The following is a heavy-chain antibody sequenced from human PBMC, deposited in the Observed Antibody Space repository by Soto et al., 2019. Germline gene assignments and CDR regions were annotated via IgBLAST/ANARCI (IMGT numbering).Heavy chain of an antibody. D-gene: IGHD2-2*01. CDR1: GFTFSSYG. CDR2: IWYDGSNK. V-gene: IGHV3-33*01. J-gene: IGHJ4*02. Sequence: QVQLVESGGGVVQPGRSLRLSCAASGFTFSSYGMHWVRQAPGKGLEWVAVIWYDGSNKYYADSVKGRFTISRDNSKNTRYLQMNSLRAEDTAVYYCAREALVVVPAALDYWGQGTLVTVSS. CDR3: AREALVVVPAALDY.